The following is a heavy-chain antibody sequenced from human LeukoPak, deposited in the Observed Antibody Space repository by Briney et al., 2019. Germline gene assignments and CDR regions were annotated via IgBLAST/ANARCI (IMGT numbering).Heavy chain of an antibody. J-gene: IGHJ6*02. CDR2: INPSGGST. CDR3: ARDMGGMSHRIFATSRYYYGMDV. Sequence: GASVKVSCKASGYTFTSYYMHWVRQAPGQGLEWMGIINPSGGSTSYAQKFQGRVTMTRDTSTSTVYMELSSLRAEDTAVYYCARDMGGMSHRIFATSRYYYGMDVWGQGTTVTVSS. V-gene: IGHV1-46*01. D-gene: IGHD3-16*01. CDR1: GYTFTSYY.